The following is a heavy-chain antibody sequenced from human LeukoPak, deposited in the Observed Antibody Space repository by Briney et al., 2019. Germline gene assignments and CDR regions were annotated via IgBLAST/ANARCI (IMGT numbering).Heavy chain of an antibody. D-gene: IGHD6-13*01. CDR3: AKGRYSSSWAKSWFDP. J-gene: IGHJ5*02. Sequence: GGSLRLSCAASGFTFNSYGMSWVRQAPGKGLEWGSDISGSGGSTYYADSVKGRFTISRDNSKNTLYLQMNSLRAEDTAVYYCAKGRYSSSWAKSWFDPWGQGTLVTVSS. CDR2: ISGSGGST. CDR1: GFTFNSYG. V-gene: IGHV3-23*01.